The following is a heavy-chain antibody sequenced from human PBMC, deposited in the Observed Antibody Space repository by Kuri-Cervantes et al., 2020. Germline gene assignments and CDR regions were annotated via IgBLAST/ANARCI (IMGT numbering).Heavy chain of an antibody. V-gene: IGHV3-11*01. Sequence: GESLKISCAASGFAFSDFYVGWVRQAPGKGLEWVSYISDTGSDKYYAESVEGRFTISRDNAQNSLYLQMNSLRAEDTALYYCAKDILVYCGGDCPFDYWGQGTLVTVSS. CDR2: ISDTGSDK. CDR3: AKDILVYCGGDCPFDY. J-gene: IGHJ4*02. D-gene: IGHD2-21*02. CDR1: GFAFSDFY.